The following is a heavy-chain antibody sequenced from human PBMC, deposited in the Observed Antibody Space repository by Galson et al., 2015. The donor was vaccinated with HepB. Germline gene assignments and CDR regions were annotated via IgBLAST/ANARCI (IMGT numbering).Heavy chain of an antibody. V-gene: IGHV3-21*01. J-gene: IGHJ4*02. Sequence: SLRLSCAASGFTFSSYSMNWVRQAPGKGLEWVSSISSSSSYIYYADSVKGRFTISRDNAKNSLYLQMNSLRAEDTAVYYCASSNSVGATPLDYWGQGTLVTVSS. CDR2: ISSSSSYI. CDR1: GFTFSSYS. D-gene: IGHD1-26*01. CDR3: ASSNSVGATPLDY.